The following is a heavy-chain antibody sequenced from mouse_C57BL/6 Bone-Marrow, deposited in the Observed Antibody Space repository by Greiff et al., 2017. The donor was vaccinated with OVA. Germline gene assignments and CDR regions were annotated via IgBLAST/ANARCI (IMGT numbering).Heavy chain of an antibody. CDR1: GFTFSDYG. D-gene: IGHD2-4*01. J-gene: IGHJ2*01. Sequence: EVKLVESGGGLVKPGGSLKLSCAASGFTFSDYGMHWVRQAPEKGLEWVAYISRGSSTIYYADTVKGRFTISRDNAKNTLFLQMTSLRSEDTAMYYCARYEYDGGFDYWGQGTTLTVSS. CDR2: ISRGSSTI. V-gene: IGHV5-17*01. CDR3: ARYEYDGGFDY.